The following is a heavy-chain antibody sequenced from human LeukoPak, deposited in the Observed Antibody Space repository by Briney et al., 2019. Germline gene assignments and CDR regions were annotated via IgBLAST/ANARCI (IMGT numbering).Heavy chain of an antibody. CDR2: IYWDNDK. J-gene: IGHJ4*02. V-gene: IGHV2-5*02. Sequence: SGPTLVQPTQTLTLTCTFSGFSLSTSEEGVGWIRQSPGNALEWLALIYWDNDKRYNPSLKNRLTITKDTSRNQVVLTMTNIDPVHTATYYCAHRLPMALADIISWDVGYFDYWGQGTLVTVSS. D-gene: IGHD3-10*01. CDR1: GFSLSTSEEG. CDR3: AHRLPMALADIISWDVGYFDY.